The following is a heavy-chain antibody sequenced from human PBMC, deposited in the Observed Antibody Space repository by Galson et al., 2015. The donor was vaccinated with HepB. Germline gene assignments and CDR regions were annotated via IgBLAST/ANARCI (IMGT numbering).Heavy chain of an antibody. Sequence: SLRLSCAASGFTFSSYAMHWVRQAPGKGLEWVAVISYDGSNKYYADSVKGRFTISRGNSKNTLYLQMNSLRAEDTAVYHCARGWVYYDKPDYWGQGTLVTVSS. CDR3: ARGWVYYDKPDY. D-gene: IGHD3-22*01. J-gene: IGHJ4*02. V-gene: IGHV3-30*04. CDR2: ISYDGSNK. CDR1: GFTFSSYA.